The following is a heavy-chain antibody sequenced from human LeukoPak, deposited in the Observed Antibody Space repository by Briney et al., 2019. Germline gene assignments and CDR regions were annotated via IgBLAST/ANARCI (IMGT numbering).Heavy chain of an antibody. CDR1: GGSISSYY. CDR2: ISWDSIHI. V-gene: IGHV3-9*01. CDR3: AKDRGKYTYGSDGFDV. D-gene: IGHD5-18*01. J-gene: IGHJ3*01. Sequence: LSLTCTVSGGSISSYYWSWVRQVPGKGLEWISSISWDSIHIGYVDSVKGRFTISRDNAKNSLFLQMNSLSAEDTALYYCAKDRGKYTYGSDGFDVWGQGTMVTVSS.